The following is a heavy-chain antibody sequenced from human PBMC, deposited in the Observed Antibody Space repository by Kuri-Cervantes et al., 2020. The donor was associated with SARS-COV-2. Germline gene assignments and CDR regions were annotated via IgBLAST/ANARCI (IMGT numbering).Heavy chain of an antibody. Sequence: GGSLRLSCAASGFTFSGYSMNWIRQAPGKGLEWVASIDSSSYYIYHADSVKGRLTIPRDNAKTSLYLQMNSLKLEDTAVYYCAREEGGELGEAFDYWGQGALVTVSS. CDR3: AREEGGELGEAFDY. J-gene: IGHJ4*02. D-gene: IGHD7-27*01. CDR1: GFTFSGYS. V-gene: IGHV3-21*01. CDR2: IDSSSYYI.